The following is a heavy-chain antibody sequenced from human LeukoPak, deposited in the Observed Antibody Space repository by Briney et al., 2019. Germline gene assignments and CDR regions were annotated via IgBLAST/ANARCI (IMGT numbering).Heavy chain of an antibody. J-gene: IGHJ5*02. V-gene: IGHV4-59*12. CDR2: IYYSGST. Sequence: SETLSLTCTVSGGSISSYYWSWIRQPPGKGLEWIGYIYYSGSTNYNPSLKSRVTISVDTSKNQFSLKLSSVTAADTAVYYCASASSWYFNLGWFDPWGQGTLVTVSS. CDR1: GGSISSYY. D-gene: IGHD6-13*01. CDR3: ASASSWYFNLGWFDP.